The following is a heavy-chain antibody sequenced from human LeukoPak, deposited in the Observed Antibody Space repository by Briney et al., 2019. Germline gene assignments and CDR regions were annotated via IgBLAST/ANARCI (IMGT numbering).Heavy chain of an antibody. D-gene: IGHD6-19*01. V-gene: IGHV4-39*07. CDR2: IYYSGST. Sequence: PSETLSLTCTVSGGSISSGSYYWGWIRQPPGKGLEWIGTIYYSGSTYFNPSLKSRVTISVDTSKNQFSLKLDSVTAADTAVYYCAKGTSSGWYYFDYWGQGTLVTVSS. CDR1: GGSISSGSYY. J-gene: IGHJ4*02. CDR3: AKGTSSGWYYFDY.